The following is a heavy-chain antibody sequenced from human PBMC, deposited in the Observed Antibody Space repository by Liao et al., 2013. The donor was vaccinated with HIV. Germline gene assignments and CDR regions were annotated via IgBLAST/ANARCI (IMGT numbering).Heavy chain of an antibody. V-gene: IGHV4-59*12. CDR3: ARDGIXVLPAAIYYYMDV. Sequence: QVQLQESGPGLVKPSETLSLTCTVSGGSISTYYWSWIRQPPGKGLEWIGYIYYSGSTIYNPSLKSRVTISVDTSKNQFSLKLRSVTAADTAVYYCARDGIXVLPAAIYYYMDVWGKGTTVTVSS. CDR2: IYYSGST. CDR1: GGSISTYY. D-gene: IGHD2-2*02. J-gene: IGHJ6*03.